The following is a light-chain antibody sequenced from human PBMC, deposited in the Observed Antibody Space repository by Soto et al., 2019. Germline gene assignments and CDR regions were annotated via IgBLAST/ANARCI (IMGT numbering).Light chain of an antibody. V-gene: IGKV3-15*01. CDR2: ATS. J-gene: IGKJ4*01. CDR3: QQYNHWPRMLS. CDR1: QSLTSN. Sequence: EIILTQSPVTLYVSPGETATLSCRASQSLTSNVAWYQQRPGQAPRLLIYATSTRATEIPARFSGTGSGTEFILTIASLQSEDFAVYYCQQYNHWPRMLSFGGGTRV.